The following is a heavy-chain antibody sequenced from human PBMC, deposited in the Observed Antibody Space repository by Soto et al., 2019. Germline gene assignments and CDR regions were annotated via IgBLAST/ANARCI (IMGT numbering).Heavy chain of an antibody. V-gene: IGHV4-31*03. J-gene: IGHJ6*02. D-gene: IGHD3-3*01. Sequence: QVQLQESGPGLVKPSQTLSLTCTVSGGSISSGGYYWSWIRQHPGKGLERIGYIYYSGSTYYNPSLKSRVTISVDTSKNQFSLKLSSVTAADTAVHYCARSIFGTTVYSSGGMDVWGQGTTVTVSS. CDR3: ARSIFGTTVYSSGGMDV. CDR2: IYYSGST. CDR1: GGSISSGGYY.